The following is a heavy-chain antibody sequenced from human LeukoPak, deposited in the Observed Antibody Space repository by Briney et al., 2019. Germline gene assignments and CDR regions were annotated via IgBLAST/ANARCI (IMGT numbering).Heavy chain of an antibody. V-gene: IGHV4-4*07. D-gene: IGHD3-22*01. CDR2: IYTSGST. CDR3: AKTDYDSSGYSIWFDP. CDR1: GGSISSYY. Sequence: TSETLSLTCTVSGGSISSYYWSWIRQPAGKGLEWIGRIYTSGSTNYNPSLKSRVTMSVDTSKNQFSLKLSSVTAADTAVYSCAKTDYDSSGYSIWFDPWGQGTLVTVSS. J-gene: IGHJ5*02.